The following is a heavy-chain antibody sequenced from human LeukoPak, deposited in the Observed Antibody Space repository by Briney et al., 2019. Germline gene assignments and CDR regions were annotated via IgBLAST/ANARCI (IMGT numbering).Heavy chain of an antibody. J-gene: IGHJ6*02. D-gene: IGHD3-3*01. CDR1: GFTFSNYA. CDR3: ARDGRSDFWSGLMDV. V-gene: IGHV3-69-1*01. Sequence: MSGGSLRLSCAASGFTFSNYAMTWVRLAPGKGLEWVSSIGSGGDTYYVDSVKGRFTISRDNAKNSLYLQMNSLRAEDTAVYYCARDGRSDFWSGLMDVWGQGTTVTVSS. CDR2: IGSGGDT.